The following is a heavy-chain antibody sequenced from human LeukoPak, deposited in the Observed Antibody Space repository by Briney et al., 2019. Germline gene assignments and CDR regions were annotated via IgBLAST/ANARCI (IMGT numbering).Heavy chain of an antibody. V-gene: IGHV3-9*02. CDR1: GFTSDDYA. Sequence: GGSLRLSCAASGFTSDDYAMHWVRQAPGKGLEWVSGISWNSGSIGYADSVKGRFTISRDNAKNSLYLQMNSLRAEDTALYYCAKDVGDDYGGNSEGQSGYFDYWGQGTLVTVSS. J-gene: IGHJ4*02. D-gene: IGHD4-23*01. CDR3: AKDVGDDYGGNSEGQSGYFDY. CDR2: ISWNSGSI.